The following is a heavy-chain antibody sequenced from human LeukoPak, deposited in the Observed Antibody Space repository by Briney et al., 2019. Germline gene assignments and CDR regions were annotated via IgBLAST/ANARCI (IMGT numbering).Heavy chain of an antibody. J-gene: IGHJ5*02. V-gene: IGHV1-69*02. D-gene: IGHD5-24*01. CDR2: IIPILGIA. Sequence: ASVKVSCKASGYTFTDYYVHWVRQAPGQGLEWRGRIIPILGIANYAQKFQGRVTITADKSTSTAYMELSSLRSEDTAVYYCARLEMATIYNWFDPWGQGTLVTVSS. CDR3: ARLEMATIYNWFDP. CDR1: GYTFTDYY.